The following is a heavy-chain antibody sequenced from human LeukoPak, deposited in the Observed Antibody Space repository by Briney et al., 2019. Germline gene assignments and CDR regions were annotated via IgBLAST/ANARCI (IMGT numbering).Heavy chain of an antibody. V-gene: IGHV3-21*01. Sequence: PGGSLRLSCAASGFTFSSYSMNWVRRAPGKGLEWVSSITSSSNYKYYADSVKGRFTISRDNAKNSLYLQMNSLRAEDTAVYYCASALFSGSFDDYWGQGTLVTVSS. CDR2: ITSSSNYK. J-gene: IGHJ4*02. D-gene: IGHD1-26*01. CDR1: GFTFSSYS. CDR3: ASALFSGSFDDY.